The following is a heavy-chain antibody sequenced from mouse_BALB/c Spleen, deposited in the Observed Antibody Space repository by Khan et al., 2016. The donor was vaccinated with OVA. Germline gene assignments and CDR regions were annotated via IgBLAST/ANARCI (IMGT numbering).Heavy chain of an antibody. D-gene: IGHD1-1*01. J-gene: IGHJ3*01. CDR3: ARNFLYYYGSSPFAY. Sequence: QIQLVQSGPELKKPGETVKISCKASGYTFTDYSMHWVKQAPGKGLKWMGWINTETGEPTYADDFKGRFAFSLETSASTAYLQINNLKNEDTATYFCARNFLYYYGSSPFAYWDQGTLVTVSA. V-gene: IGHV9-2-1*01. CDR2: INTETGEP. CDR1: GYTFTDYS.